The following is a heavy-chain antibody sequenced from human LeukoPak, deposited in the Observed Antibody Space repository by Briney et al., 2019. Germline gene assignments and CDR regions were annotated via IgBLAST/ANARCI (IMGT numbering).Heavy chain of an antibody. CDR3: ARAGGGSWYGPLNYYFDY. CDR1: GYTFTSYG. D-gene: IGHD6-13*01. V-gene: IGHV1-18*01. Sequence: ASVKVSCKASGYTFTSYGISWVRQAPGQGLEWMGWISAYNGNTNYAQKLQGRVTMTTDTSTSTAYMELRSLRSDDTAVYYCARAGGGSWYGPLNYYFDYWGQGTLVTVSS. CDR2: ISAYNGNT. J-gene: IGHJ4*02.